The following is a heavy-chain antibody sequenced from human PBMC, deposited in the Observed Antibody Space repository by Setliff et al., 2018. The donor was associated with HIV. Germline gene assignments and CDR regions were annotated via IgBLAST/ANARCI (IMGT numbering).Heavy chain of an antibody. CDR2: VYITGRI. CDR3: ATLDHSGGNFLAY. V-gene: IGHV4-61*02. Sequence: SETLSLTCTVSDDSIKSDNYYWSWVRQPAGKGLEWIGRVYITGRIHYNPSLKSRVSLSIDTSKNQFSLNLSSATAADTAVYYCATLDHSGGNFLAYWGQGSLVTVSS. D-gene: IGHD2-21*02. CDR1: DDSIKSDNYY. J-gene: IGHJ4*02.